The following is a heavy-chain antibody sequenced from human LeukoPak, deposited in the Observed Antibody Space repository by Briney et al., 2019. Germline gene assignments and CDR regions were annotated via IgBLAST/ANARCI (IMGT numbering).Heavy chain of an antibody. CDR3: ARVFAAAVDY. D-gene: IGHD6-13*01. J-gene: IGHJ4*02. V-gene: IGHV3-21*04. CDR1: GFSFSSYR. Sequence: GGSLRLSCAASGFSFSSYRMNWVRQAPGKGLEWVSSVSNSGDYIHYADSVKGRFTISRDNSKNTLYLQMNSLRAEDTAVYYCARVFAAAVDYWGQGTLVTVSS. CDR2: VSNSGDYI.